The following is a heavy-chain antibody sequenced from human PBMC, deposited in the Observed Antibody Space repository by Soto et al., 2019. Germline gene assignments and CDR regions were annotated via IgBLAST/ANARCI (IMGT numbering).Heavy chain of an antibody. Sequence: GGSLRLSCAASGFTFRSFTMNWVRQAPGKGLEWVSTISSNSAYIYYTDALRGRFTISRDNAKNSLHLQMNSQRAEDTAVYYCTRDASRDSSARGWFDPWGPGTLVTVSS. V-gene: IGHV3-21*01. D-gene: IGHD6-13*01. J-gene: IGHJ5*02. CDR2: ISSNSAYI. CDR1: GFTFRSFT. CDR3: TRDASRDSSARGWFDP.